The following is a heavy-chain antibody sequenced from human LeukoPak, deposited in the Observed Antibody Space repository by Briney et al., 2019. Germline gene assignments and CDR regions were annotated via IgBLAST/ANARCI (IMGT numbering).Heavy chain of an antibody. V-gene: IGHV1-8*02. D-gene: IGHD2-2*01. J-gene: IGHJ4*02. CDR3: ARSGETRDCSSTSCYAHMRLDY. CDR2: MNPNSGNT. Sequence: ASVKVSCKASGYTFTSYDINWVRQATGQGLEWMGWMNPNSGNTGYAQKFQGRVTMTRDTSTSTVYMKLSSLRSEDTAVYYCARSGETRDCSSTSCYAHMRLDYWGQGTLVTVSS. CDR1: GYTFTSYD.